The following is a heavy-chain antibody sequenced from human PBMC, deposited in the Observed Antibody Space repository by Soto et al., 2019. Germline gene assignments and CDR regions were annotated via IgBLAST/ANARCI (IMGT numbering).Heavy chain of an antibody. V-gene: IGHV3-23*01. J-gene: IGHJ4*02. D-gene: IGHD6-19*01. CDR2: ISGSGGST. CDR3: AKIPGIAVAGSYFDY. CDR1: GFTFSSYA. Sequence: GGSLRLSCAASGFTFSSYAMSWVRQAPGKGLEWVSAISGSGGSTYYADSVKGRFTISRDNSKNTLYLQMNSLRAEDTAVYYCAKIPGIAVAGSYFDYWGQGTLVTVSS.